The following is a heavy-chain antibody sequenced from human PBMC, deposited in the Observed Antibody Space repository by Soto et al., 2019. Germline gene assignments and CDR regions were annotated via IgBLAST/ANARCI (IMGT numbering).Heavy chain of an antibody. D-gene: IGHD2-15*01. CDR3: ARDRYCSGGSCFFDY. CDR2: ISSSSSTI. J-gene: IGHJ4*02. CDR1: GLTFCSYS. V-gene: IGHV3-48*01. Sequence: PGGSLRLSCAASGLTFCSYSMNWVRQDPGKGLEWVSYISSSSSTIYYADSVKGRFTISRDNAKNSLYLQMNSLRAEDTAVYYCARDRYCSGGSCFFDYWGQGTLVTVSS.